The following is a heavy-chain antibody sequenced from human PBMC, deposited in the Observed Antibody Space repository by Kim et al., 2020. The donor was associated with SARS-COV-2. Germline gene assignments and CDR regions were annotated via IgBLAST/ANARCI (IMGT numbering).Heavy chain of an antibody. CDR3: ARDQTAAAGTGTVFDY. J-gene: IGHJ4*02. D-gene: IGHD6-13*01. Sequence: GGSLRLSCAASGFTFSDYYMSWIRQAPGKGLEWVSYISSSSSYTNYADSVKGRFTISRDNAKNSLYLQMNSLRAEDTAVYYCARDQTAAAGTGTVFDYWGQGTLVTVSS. CDR1: GFTFSDYY. CDR2: ISSSSSYT. V-gene: IGHV3-11*05.